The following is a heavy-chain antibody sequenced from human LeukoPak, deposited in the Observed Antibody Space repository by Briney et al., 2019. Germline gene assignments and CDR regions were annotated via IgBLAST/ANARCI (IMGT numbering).Heavy chain of an antibody. D-gene: IGHD7-27*01. Sequence: GGSLRLSCAASGXTFSSYAMSWVRQAPGKGLEWVSAISASGGSTYYVDSVKGRFTISRDTSKNTLCLQMSSLRAEDTAIYYCAKDRPLNWGYYFDYWGQGTLVTVSS. V-gene: IGHV3-23*01. CDR2: ISASGGST. J-gene: IGHJ4*02. CDR1: GXTFSSYA. CDR3: AKDRPLNWGYYFDY.